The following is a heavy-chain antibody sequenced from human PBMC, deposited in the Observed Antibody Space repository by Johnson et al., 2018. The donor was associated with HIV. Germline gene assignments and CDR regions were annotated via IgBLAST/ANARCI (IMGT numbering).Heavy chain of an antibody. D-gene: IGHD1-26*01. Sequence: VQLVESGGGLVQPGGSLRLSCAASGFTFSSYDMHWVRQATGKGLEWVSAIGTAGDTYYPGSVKGRFTISRENAKNSLYLQMNSLKTEDTAVYYCTTDRVGSGSYYPFRQYAFDIWGQGTMVTVSS. CDR2: IGTAGDT. CDR1: GFTFSSYD. CDR3: TTDRVGSGSYYPFRQYAFDI. V-gene: IGHV3-13*01. J-gene: IGHJ3*02.